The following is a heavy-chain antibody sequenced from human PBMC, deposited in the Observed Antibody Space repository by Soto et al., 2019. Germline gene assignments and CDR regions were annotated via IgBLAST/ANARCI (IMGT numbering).Heavy chain of an antibody. D-gene: IGHD7-27*01. Sequence: QVPLVQSGAEVKKPGASVKVSCKASGYTFTSYDINWVRQATGQGLEWMGWMNPNSGNTGYAQKFQGRVTMTRNTSISTAYMELSSLRSEDTAVYYCARETRRGRLGYYYMDVWGKGTTVTVSS. CDR3: ARETRRGRLGYYYMDV. CDR2: MNPNSGNT. J-gene: IGHJ6*03. CDR1: GYTFTSYD. V-gene: IGHV1-8*01.